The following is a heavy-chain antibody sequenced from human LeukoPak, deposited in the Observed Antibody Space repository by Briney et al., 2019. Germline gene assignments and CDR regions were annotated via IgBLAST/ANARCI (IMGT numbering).Heavy chain of an antibody. J-gene: IGHJ4*02. CDR1: GFTFSTYV. V-gene: IGHV3-30*18. Sequence: GGSLRLSCAASGFTFSTYVLHWVRQAPGKGLEWVAVISHDGSEKYYADSVKGRFTISRDNSKNTLYLQMNTLRAEDTAVYYCANDYRSGSFHDFWGQGTLVTVSS. D-gene: IGHD3-10*01. CDR2: ISHDGSEK. CDR3: ANDYRSGSFHDF.